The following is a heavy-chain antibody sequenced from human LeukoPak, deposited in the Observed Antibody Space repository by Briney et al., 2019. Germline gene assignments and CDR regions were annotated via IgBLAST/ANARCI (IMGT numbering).Heavy chain of an antibody. D-gene: IGHD1-7*01. J-gene: IGHJ1*01. CDR3: ARDYTVAIGTTTYFQH. CDR1: GYIFSIYA. V-gene: IGHV7-4-1*02. CDR2: INPNTGNP. Sequence: GASVKVSCKASGYIFSIYAMIWVRQAPGQGLELMGWINPNTGNPTYAKGFTGRFVFSLDTSVSTAYLQISSLKPEDTAVYYCARDYTVAIGTTTYFQHWGQGTLVTVSS.